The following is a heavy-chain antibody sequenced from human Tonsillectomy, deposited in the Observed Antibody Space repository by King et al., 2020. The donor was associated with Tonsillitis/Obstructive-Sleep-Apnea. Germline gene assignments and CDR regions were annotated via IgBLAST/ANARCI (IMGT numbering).Heavy chain of an antibody. J-gene: IGHJ4*02. D-gene: IGHD6-19*01. CDR3: ARDGGAVAGPSCD. CDR2: ISSSSSYT. CDR1: GFTFTDYY. Sequence: VQLVESGGGLVKPGGSLRLSCAASGFTFTDYYMSWIRQAPGKGLEWVSYISSSSSYTNYADSVKGRFTISRDNAKNSLYLQMNSLRAEDTAVYYCARDGGAVAGPSCDWGQGTLVTVSS. V-gene: IGHV3-11*05.